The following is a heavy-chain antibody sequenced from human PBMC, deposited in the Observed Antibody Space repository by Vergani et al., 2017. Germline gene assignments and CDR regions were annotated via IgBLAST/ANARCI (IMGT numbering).Heavy chain of an antibody. CDR2: ISSSSTYI. V-gene: IGHV3-21*02. CDR3: ASGVDY. J-gene: IGHJ4*02. Sequence: VQLVESGGGVVQPGGSLRLSCAASGFTFSSYTMNWVRQAPGKGLEWVSSISSSSTYIYYADSVKGRFTISRDNAKNSLYLQMNSLSAEDTAVYYCASGVDYWGQGTLVTVSS. D-gene: IGHD3-10*01. CDR1: GFTFSSYT.